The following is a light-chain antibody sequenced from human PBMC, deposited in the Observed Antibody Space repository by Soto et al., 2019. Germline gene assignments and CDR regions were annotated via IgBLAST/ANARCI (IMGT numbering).Light chain of an antibody. CDR1: QSISSW. Sequence: DRVTITCRASQSISSWLAWYQQKPGKAPKLLIYKASSLESGVPSRFSGSGSGTEFTLTISSLQPDDFATYYCQQFNTSPWTFGQGTKVDIK. CDR3: QQFNTSPWT. V-gene: IGKV1-5*03. CDR2: KAS. J-gene: IGKJ1*01.